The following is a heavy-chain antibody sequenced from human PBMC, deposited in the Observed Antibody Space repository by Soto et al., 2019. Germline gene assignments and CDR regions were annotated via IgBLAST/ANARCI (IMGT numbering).Heavy chain of an antibody. D-gene: IGHD3-22*01. V-gene: IGHV3-30*18. CDR1: GFTFSSYG. Sequence: QVQLVESGGGVVQPGRSLRLSCAASGFTFSSYGMHWVRQAPGKGLEWVAVISYDGRKKYYADSVKGRFTISRDNSQNTLYLQMNSLRAEDTAVYYCAKSHRYGSGYYDGWGQGTLVTVSS. CDR3: AKSHRYGSGYYDG. CDR2: ISYDGRKK. J-gene: IGHJ4*02.